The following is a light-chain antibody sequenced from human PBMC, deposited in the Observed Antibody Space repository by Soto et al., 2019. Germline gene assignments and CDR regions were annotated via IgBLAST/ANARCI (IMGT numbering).Light chain of an antibody. V-gene: IGLV2-8*01. Sequence: QSALTQPPSASGSPGQSVTISCTGTSSDIDAYDYVSWYQQHPGKAPKLVICDVSRRPSGVPDRFSGSKSGNTASLTVSGRQAEDEATYYCSSHAGSNNVVFGGGTKVTVL. CDR1: SSDIDAYDY. CDR3: SSHAGSNNVV. CDR2: DVS. J-gene: IGLJ3*02.